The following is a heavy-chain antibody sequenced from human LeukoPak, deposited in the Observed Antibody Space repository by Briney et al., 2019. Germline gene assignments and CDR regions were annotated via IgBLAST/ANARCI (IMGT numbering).Heavy chain of an antibody. D-gene: IGHD3-10*01. CDR3: ARAEGSGSSFDY. CDR1: GFPFRSFS. CDR2: ISSSSTYI. J-gene: IGHJ4*02. Sequence: GGSLRLSCVASGFPFRSFSMNWVRQAPGKGLEWVSSISSSSTYIYYADSVKGRFTISRDNAKNSLYLQMNILRVEDTAVYYCARAEGSGSSFDYWGQGTLVTVSS. V-gene: IGHV3-21*01.